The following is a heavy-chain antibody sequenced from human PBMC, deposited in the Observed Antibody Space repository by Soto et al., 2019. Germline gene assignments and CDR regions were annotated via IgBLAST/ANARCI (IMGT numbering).Heavy chain of an antibody. CDR3: ARDSQRHQQNGSAYYDFWSTRYSYYGMDV. J-gene: IGHJ6*02. Sequence: ASVKVSCKASGYTFTSYAMHWVRQAPGQRLEWMGWSNAGNGNTKYSQKFQGRVTITRDTSASTAYMELSSLRSEDTAVYYCARDSQRHQQNGSAYYDFWSTRYSYYGMDVWGQGITFTVSS. D-gene: IGHD3-3*01. V-gene: IGHV1-3*01. CDR2: SNAGNGNT. CDR1: GYTFTSYA.